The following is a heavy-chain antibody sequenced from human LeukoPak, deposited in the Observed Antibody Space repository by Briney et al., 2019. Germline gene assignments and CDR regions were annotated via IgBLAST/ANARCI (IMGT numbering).Heavy chain of an antibody. J-gene: IGHJ4*02. D-gene: IGHD6-13*01. CDR3: ARDKISSSWFDY. V-gene: IGHV3-11*05. CDR2: ISSSSGYT. CDR1: GFTLSDYY. Sequence: GGSLTLSCAASGFTLSDYYMNWIRQAPGKGLEWVSYISSSSGYTNYADSVKGRFTISRDNAKNSLYLQMNSLRAEDTAVYYCARDKISSSWFDYWGQGTLVTVSS.